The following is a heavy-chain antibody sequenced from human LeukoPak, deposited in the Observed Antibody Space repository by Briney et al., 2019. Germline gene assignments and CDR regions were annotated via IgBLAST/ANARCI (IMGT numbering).Heavy chain of an antibody. D-gene: IGHD6-6*01. V-gene: IGHV1-69*05. CDR3: ARDLRRAYSSSSNWFDP. CDR2: IIPIFGTA. Sequence: ASVKVSCKASGGTFSSYAISWVRQAPGQGLEWMGGIIPIFGTANYAQKFQGRVTITTDESTSTAYMELSSLRSEDTAVYYCARDLRRAYSSSSNWFDPWGQGTLVTVSS. CDR1: GGTFSSYA. J-gene: IGHJ5*02.